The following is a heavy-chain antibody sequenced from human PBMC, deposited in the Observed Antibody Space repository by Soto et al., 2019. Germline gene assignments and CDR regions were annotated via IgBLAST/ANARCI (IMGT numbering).Heavy chain of an antibody. CDR1: GGSISSGGYS. Sequence: SETLSLTCAVSGGSISSGGYSWSWIRQPPGKGLEWIGYIYHSGSTYYNPSLKSRVTISVDRSKNQFSLKLSSVTAADTAVYYSARGKVVPLVYWDQGTLVTVSS. CDR2: IYHSGST. V-gene: IGHV4-30-2*01. D-gene: IGHD3-22*01. CDR3: ARGKVVPLVY. J-gene: IGHJ4*02.